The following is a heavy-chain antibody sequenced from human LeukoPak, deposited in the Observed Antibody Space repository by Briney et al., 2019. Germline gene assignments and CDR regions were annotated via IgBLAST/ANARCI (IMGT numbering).Heavy chain of an antibody. Sequence: GESLKISCKGSGYSFTSYWIGWVRQMPGEGLEWMVIIYPGDSDTRYSPSFQGQVTISADKSISTAYLQWSSLKASDTAMYYCARQGYSSGGENYFDYWGQGTLVTVSS. CDR2: IYPGDSDT. D-gene: IGHD6-19*01. J-gene: IGHJ4*02. V-gene: IGHV5-51*01. CDR3: ARQGYSSGGENYFDY. CDR1: GYSFTSYW.